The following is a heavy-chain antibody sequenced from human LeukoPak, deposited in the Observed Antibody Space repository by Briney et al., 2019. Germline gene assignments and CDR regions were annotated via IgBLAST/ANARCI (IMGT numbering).Heavy chain of an antibody. D-gene: IGHD1-26*01. Sequence: PGGSLRLSCAASGFTLSDYNMHWVRQAPGKGLEWVSYSSNIPTTTFYADSVKGRFTISRDNAKNSLYLQMNSLRAEDTAVYYCAREVMGALDYWGQGTLVTVSS. V-gene: IGHV3-48*04. CDR3: AREVMGALDY. J-gene: IGHJ4*02. CDR2: SSNIPTTT. CDR1: GFTLSDYN.